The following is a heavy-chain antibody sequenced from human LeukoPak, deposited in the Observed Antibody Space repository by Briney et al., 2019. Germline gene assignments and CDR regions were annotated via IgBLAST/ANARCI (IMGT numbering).Heavy chain of an antibody. CDR2: IKQDGSEK. D-gene: IGHD5-12*01. Sequence: GGSLRLSCAASGFTFSSYWMSWVRQAPGNGLEWVANIKQDGSEKYYVDSVKGRFTISRDNAKNSLYLQMNSLRAEDTAVYYCARVGGYSGYGGDYWGQGTLVTVSS. CDR1: GFTFSSYW. V-gene: IGHV3-7*01. CDR3: ARVGGYSGYGGDY. J-gene: IGHJ4*02.